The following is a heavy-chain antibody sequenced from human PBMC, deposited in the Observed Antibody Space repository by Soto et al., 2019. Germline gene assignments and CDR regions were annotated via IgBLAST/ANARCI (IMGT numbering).Heavy chain of an antibody. V-gene: IGHV3-23*01. CDR3: APHVHCSGGSCHYDAFDI. CDR1: GFIFGNYM. CDR2: IRDGGEST. J-gene: IGHJ3*02. D-gene: IGHD2-15*01. Sequence: EVQLLESGGGLVQPGESLRLSCAVSGFIFGNYMMTWVRQAPGKGLEWVSTIRDGGESTYYADSVKGWFTISRDNSKNTLYLQMDSLGVEDTAVYYCAPHVHCSGGSCHYDAFDIRGQGTMVTVSS.